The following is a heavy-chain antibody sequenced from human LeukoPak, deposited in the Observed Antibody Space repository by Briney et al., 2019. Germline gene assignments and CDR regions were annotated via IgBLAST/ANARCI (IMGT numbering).Heavy chain of an antibody. Sequence: PGGSLRLSCAASGFTVSSNYMSWVRQAPGKGLEWVSVIYSGGSTYYADSVKGRFTISRDNSKNTLYLQMNSLRAEDTAVYYCARDRGHYYYYGMDVRGQGTTVTVSS. CDR2: IYSGGST. J-gene: IGHJ6*02. V-gene: IGHV3-66*01. CDR1: GFTVSSNY. D-gene: IGHD5-24*01. CDR3: ARDRGHYYYYGMDV.